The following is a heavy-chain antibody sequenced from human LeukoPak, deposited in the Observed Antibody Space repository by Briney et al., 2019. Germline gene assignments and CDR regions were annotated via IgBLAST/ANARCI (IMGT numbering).Heavy chain of an antibody. CDR2: ISGSGGST. CDR1: GFTFSSYA. V-gene: IGHV3-23*01. CDR3: AKAPPPYCSGGSCFDAFDI. J-gene: IGHJ3*02. D-gene: IGHD2-15*01. Sequence: GGSLRLSCAASGFTFSSYAMSWVRQAPGKGLEWVSAISGSGGSTYYADSVKGRFTISRDNSKNTLYLQMNSLKAEDTAVYYCAKAPPPYCSGGSCFDAFDIWGQGTMVTVSS.